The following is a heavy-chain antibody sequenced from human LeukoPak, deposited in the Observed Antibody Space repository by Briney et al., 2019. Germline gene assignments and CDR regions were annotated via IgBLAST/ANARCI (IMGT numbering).Heavy chain of an antibody. V-gene: IGHV3-74*03. Sequence: GGSLRLSCAASGFTFSSAWMHWVRQAPGTGLVWVSRITDDATTTYADAVRGRFIISRDNAKNILYLQMSSLRAEDTAVYYCVRDRVGPDYWGQGTLVTVSS. CDR2: ITDDATT. CDR3: VRDRVGPDY. CDR1: GFTFSSAW. D-gene: IGHD1-26*01. J-gene: IGHJ4*02.